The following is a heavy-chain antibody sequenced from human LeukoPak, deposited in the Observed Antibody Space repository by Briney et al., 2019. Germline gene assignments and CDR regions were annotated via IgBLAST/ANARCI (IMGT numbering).Heavy chain of an antibody. D-gene: IGHD3-10*01. J-gene: IGHJ4*02. CDR3: AKSNYYYGSGSYYLYFDY. CDR2: ISGSGGST. Sequence: GGSLRLSCAASGFPFSSHAMSWVRQAPGKGLEWVSAISGSGGSTYYADSVKGRFTISRDNSKNTLYLQMNSLRAEDTAVYYCAKSNYYYGSGSYYLYFDYWGQGTLVTVSS. V-gene: IGHV3-23*01. CDR1: GFPFSSHA.